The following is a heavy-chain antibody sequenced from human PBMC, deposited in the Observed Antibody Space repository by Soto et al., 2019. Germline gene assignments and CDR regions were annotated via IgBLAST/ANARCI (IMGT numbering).Heavy chain of an antibody. CDR1: GGTFSSSP. Sequence: SVKVSCKASGGTFSSSPISWVRQAPGQGLEWMGGIIPIFGTANHAQKFQGRVTITADESTSTAYMELSSLRSEDTAVYYCARGGPYGMDVWGQGTTVTVSS. V-gene: IGHV1-69*13. CDR2: IIPIFGTA. J-gene: IGHJ6*02. CDR3: ARGGPYGMDV.